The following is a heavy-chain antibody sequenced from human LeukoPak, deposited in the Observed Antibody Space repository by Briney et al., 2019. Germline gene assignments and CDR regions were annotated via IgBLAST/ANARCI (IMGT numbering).Heavy chain of an antibody. CDR2: INHSGST. Sequence: HSETLSLTCAVYGGSFSGYYWSWIRQPPGKGLEWIGEINHSGSTNYNPSLKSRVTISVDTSKNQFSLKLSSVTAADTAVYYCATHWDYYDSSGYYSWFDPWGQGTLVTVSS. V-gene: IGHV4-34*01. CDR3: ATHWDYYDSSGYYSWFDP. D-gene: IGHD3-22*01. J-gene: IGHJ5*02. CDR1: GGSFSGYY.